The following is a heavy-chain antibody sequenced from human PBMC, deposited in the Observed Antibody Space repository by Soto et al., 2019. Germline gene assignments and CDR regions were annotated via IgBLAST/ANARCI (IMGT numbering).Heavy chain of an antibody. Sequence: GSLRLSCAASGFTVSSNYMSWVRQAPGKGLEWVSYISSSGSTIYYADSVKGRFTISRDNAKNSLYLQMNSLRAEDTAVYYCARDRYDFWSGHYGMDVWGQGTTVTVSS. CDR1: GFTVSSNY. V-gene: IGHV3-48*04. J-gene: IGHJ6*02. CDR3: ARDRYDFWSGHYGMDV. CDR2: ISSSGSTI. D-gene: IGHD3-3*01.